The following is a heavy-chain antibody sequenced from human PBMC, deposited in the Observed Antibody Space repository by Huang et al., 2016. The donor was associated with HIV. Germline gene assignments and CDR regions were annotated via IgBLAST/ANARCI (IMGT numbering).Heavy chain of an antibody. V-gene: IGHV2-5*01. CDR3: ARSTDASAATFYFDF. J-gene: IGHJ4*02. Sequence: ITLRESGPALVKPTQTLTLTCTFSGFSLTTTGVGVGWIRQPPGQALERLAFIYSNGDGRYSPSLSSRLTITKDTSNNRVVLTMTNMDPVDTATYYCARSTDASAATFYFDFWGQGTLVAVSS. CDR1: GFSLTTTGVG. CDR2: IYSNGDG. D-gene: IGHD6-25*01.